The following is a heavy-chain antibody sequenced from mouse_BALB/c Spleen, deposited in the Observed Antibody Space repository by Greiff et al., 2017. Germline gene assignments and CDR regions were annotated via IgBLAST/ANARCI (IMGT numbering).Heavy chain of an antibody. J-gene: IGHJ1*01. D-gene: IGHD1-1*01. Sequence: EVQLVESGGGLVQPGGSLKLSCAASGFTFSSYTMSWVRQTPEKRLEWVAYISNGGGSTYYPDTVKGRFTISRDNAKNTLYLQMSSLKSEDTAMYYCARQGGSSPWYFDVWGAGTTVTVSS. CDR1: GFTFSSYT. CDR3: ARQGGSSPWYFDV. CDR2: ISNGGGST. V-gene: IGHV5-12-2*01.